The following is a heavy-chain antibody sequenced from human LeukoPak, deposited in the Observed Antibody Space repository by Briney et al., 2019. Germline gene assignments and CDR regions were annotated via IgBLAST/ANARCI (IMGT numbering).Heavy chain of an antibody. CDR1: GGLISSGSYY. J-gene: IGHJ4*02. D-gene: IGHD3-10*01. CDR2: MYTSGST. V-gene: IGHV4-61*02. Sequence: SETLSLTCTASGGLISSGSYYWSWIRQPAGKGLEWVGRMYTSGSTNYNPSLKSRVTISVDTSKNQFSLKLNSVTAADTAVYYCARGEWFGHALGYWGQGTLVTVSS. CDR3: ARGEWFGHALGY.